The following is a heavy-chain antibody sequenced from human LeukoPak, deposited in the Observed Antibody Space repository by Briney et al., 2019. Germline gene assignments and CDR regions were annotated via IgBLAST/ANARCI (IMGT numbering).Heavy chain of an antibody. CDR2: ISSSSSYI. CDR3: ARDPHDYYYGMDV. Sequence: GSLRLSCAASGFTFSSYGMHWVRQAPGKGLEWVSSISSSSSYIYYADSVKGRFTISRDNAKNSLYLQMNSLRAEDTAVYYCARDPHDYYYGMDVWGQGTTVTVSS. J-gene: IGHJ6*02. CDR1: GFTFSSYG. V-gene: IGHV3-21*01.